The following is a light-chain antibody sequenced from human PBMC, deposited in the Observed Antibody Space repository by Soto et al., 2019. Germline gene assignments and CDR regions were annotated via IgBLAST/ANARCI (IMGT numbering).Light chain of an antibody. V-gene: IGKV3-15*01. CDR1: QSVSNK. CDR3: QQYNNWPPVT. Sequence: EILMTRSPATLSVSPGERATLSCRASQSVSNKLVWYQQRPGQAPRLLIYGASTRATGIPARFSGSGSGTEFTLTISSLQSEDFAVYYCQQYNNWPPVTFGGGTKVDIK. CDR2: GAS. J-gene: IGKJ4*01.